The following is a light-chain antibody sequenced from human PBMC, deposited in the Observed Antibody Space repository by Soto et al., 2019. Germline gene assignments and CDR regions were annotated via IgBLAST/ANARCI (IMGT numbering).Light chain of an antibody. J-gene: IGKJ2*01. Sequence: EIVLTQSPGTLSLSPGERATLSCRASQSVSSSYLAWYQQKPGQAPRLLIYGASSRATGIPDRFSGSGSGTDFPLTISRLEPEDFAVYYCQQYGSSPPVTLGQGTKLEIK. CDR1: QSVSSSY. CDR2: GAS. CDR3: QQYGSSPPVT. V-gene: IGKV3-20*01.